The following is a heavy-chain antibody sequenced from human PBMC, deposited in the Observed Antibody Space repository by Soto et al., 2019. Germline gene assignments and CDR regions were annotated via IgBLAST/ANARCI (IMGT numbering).Heavy chain of an antibody. D-gene: IGHD3-16*01. CDR3: AIPYVEVAVNDACDM. Sequence: EVQLLASGGGLVQPGGSLRLSCAASGFTFSTYALTWVRQAPGKGLEWVSSSGTHAVTTYYVDSVKGRFSISRDNSKNTMYRQMSSLSAEDTAVYYCAIPYVEVAVNDACDMLGRGTMVTVSS. CDR2: SGTHAVTT. V-gene: IGHV3-23*01. J-gene: IGHJ3*02. CDR1: GFTFSTYA.